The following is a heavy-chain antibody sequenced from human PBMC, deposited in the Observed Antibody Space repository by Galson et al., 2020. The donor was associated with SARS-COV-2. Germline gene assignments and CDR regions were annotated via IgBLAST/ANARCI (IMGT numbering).Heavy chain of an antibody. V-gene: IGHV3-66*02. Sequence: GGSLRLSCAASGLIVSSSYMSWVRQAPGKGLEWVSIIYRGGNTYYADSVKGRFTISRDNSKTTLYLQMNSLRPEDTAVYFCARRMTSSWGMDVWGQGTTVTVS. CDR2: IYRGGNT. CDR1: GLIVSSSY. D-gene: IGHD6-6*01. J-gene: IGHJ6*02. CDR3: ARRMTSSWGMDV.